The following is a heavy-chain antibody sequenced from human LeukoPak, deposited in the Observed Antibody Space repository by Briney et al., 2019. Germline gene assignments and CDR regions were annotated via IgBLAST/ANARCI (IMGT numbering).Heavy chain of an antibody. J-gene: IGHJ4*02. D-gene: IGHD3-10*01. CDR3: AKHYMGSSYNHGLDC. CDR2: ICYSGTT. V-gene: IGHV4-34*01. Sequence: PSETLSLTCAVYGGSFSGYYWSWIRQPPGKGLEWIGSICYSGTTYYNPSLKSRVTISVDTSKNQFSLKLSSVTAADTALYYCAKHYMGSSYNHGLDCWGQGTLVTVSS. CDR1: GGSFSGYY.